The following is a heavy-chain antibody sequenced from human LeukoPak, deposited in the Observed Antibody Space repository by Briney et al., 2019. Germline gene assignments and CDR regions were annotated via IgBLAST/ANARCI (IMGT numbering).Heavy chain of an antibody. CDR3: ARDNGEVHGVYYMDV. CDR2: IKQDGSEK. J-gene: IGHJ6*03. Sequence: PGGSLRLSCAASGFTFSNYWMTWVRQAPGKGLEWVADIKQDGSEKLYVNSVRGRFTISRDNAKMSLFLQMNSLRAEDTAVYYCARDNGEVHGVYYMDVWGKGTTVTVS. CDR1: GFTFSNYW. D-gene: IGHD3-3*01. V-gene: IGHV3-7*01.